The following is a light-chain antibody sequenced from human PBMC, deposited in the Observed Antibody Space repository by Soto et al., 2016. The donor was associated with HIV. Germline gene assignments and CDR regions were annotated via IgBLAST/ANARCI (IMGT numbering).Light chain of an antibody. J-gene: IGLJ2*01. Sequence: SSELTQDPAVSVALGQTVRITCQGDSLRSYYANWYQQKPGQAPVLVIYGKNNRPSGIPDRFSGSSSGNTASLTITGAQAEDEADYYCNSRDSSGNHLVFGGGTKLDRP. CDR1: SLRSYY. CDR2: GKN. CDR3: NSRDSSGNHLV. V-gene: IGLV3-19*01.